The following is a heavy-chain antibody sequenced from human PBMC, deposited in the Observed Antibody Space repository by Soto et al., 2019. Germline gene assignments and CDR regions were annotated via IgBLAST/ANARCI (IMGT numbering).Heavy chain of an antibody. CDR2: IKEAGREK. CDR3: TTVTTSSVFDF. J-gene: IGHJ4*02. V-gene: IGHV3-7*03. Sequence: EVQLVESGGGVVQPGGSLRLSCAASGFRLSTYWMSWVRHAPVNGLEGVANIKEAGREKYYVDSVKGRFTISRDNAANSLYLQMNSLRGEDTAVYYCTTVTTSSVFDFWGQGTLVTVSS. D-gene: IGHD4-17*01. CDR1: GFRLSTYW.